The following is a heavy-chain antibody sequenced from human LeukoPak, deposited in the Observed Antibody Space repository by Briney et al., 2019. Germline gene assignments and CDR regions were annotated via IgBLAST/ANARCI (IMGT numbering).Heavy chain of an antibody. CDR3: ARVGYSNSYDF. V-gene: IGHV1-8*03. CDR1: GYTFTGYY. J-gene: IGHJ4*02. D-gene: IGHD5-18*01. CDR2: MNPNRGNT. Sequence: ASVKVSCRASGYTFTGYYMHWVRQAPGQGLEWMGWMNPNRGNTGNAQKFQGRVTITWDTSISTAYMELSSLRSEDTAVYYCARVGYSNSYDFWGQGTRVTVSS.